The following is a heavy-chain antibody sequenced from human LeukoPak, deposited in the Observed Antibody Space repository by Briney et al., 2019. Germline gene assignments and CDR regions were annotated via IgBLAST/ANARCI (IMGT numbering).Heavy chain of an antibody. CDR3: ARSLGYCSGGSCHDFFDY. CDR1: GGSISSSSYY. D-gene: IGHD2-15*01. V-gene: IGHV4-61*01. J-gene: IGHJ4*02. CDR2: IYYSGST. Sequence: SETLSLTCTVSGGSISSSSYYWSWIRQPPGKGPEWIAYIYYSGSTNYNPSLKSRVTISVDTSKNQFSLKLSSVTAADTAVYYCARSLGYCSGGSCHDFFDYWGQGTLVTVSS.